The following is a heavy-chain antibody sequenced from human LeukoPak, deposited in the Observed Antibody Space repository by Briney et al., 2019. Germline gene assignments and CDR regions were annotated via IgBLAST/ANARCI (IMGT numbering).Heavy chain of an antibody. J-gene: IGHJ4*02. V-gene: IGHV3-30*18. D-gene: IGHD6-13*01. Sequence: GGSLRLSCAASGFTFSSYGMHWVRQAPGKGLGWVAVISYDGSNKYYADSVKGRFTISRDNSKNTLYLQMNSLRAEDTAVYYCAKLAAAGTDYWGQGTLVTVSS. CDR1: GFTFSSYG. CDR2: ISYDGSNK. CDR3: AKLAAAGTDY.